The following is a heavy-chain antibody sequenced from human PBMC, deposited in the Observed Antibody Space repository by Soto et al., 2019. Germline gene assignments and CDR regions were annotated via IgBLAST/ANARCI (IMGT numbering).Heavy chain of an antibody. V-gene: IGHV4-59*08. D-gene: IGHD4-17*01. Sequence: QVQLQESGPGLVKPSETLSLTCTVSGGSISSYYWSWIRQPPGKGLEWIGYIYYSGSTNYNPSLKSRVTISVDTSKNQFSLKLSSVTAADTAVYYGARRYGANFDYWGQGTLVTVSS. CDR3: ARRYGANFDY. CDR2: IYYSGST. J-gene: IGHJ4*02. CDR1: GGSISSYY.